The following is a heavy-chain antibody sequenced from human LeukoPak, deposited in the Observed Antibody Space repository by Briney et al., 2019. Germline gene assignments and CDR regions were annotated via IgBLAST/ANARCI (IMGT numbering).Heavy chain of an antibody. CDR3: ARGSSVWYAHTPDY. D-gene: IGHD6-19*01. V-gene: IGHV4-34*01. Sequence: SETLSLTCAVYGGSFSGYYWSWIRQPPGKGLEWIGEINHSGSTNYNPSLKSRVTISVDTSKNQFSLKLSSVTAADTAVYYCARGSSVWYAHTPDYWGQGTLVTVSS. CDR2: INHSGST. CDR1: GGSFSGYY. J-gene: IGHJ4*02.